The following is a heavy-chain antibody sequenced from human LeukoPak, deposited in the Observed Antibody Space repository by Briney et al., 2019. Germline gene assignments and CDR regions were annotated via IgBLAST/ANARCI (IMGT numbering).Heavy chain of an antibody. V-gene: IGHV3-43*02. CDR3: AKSLESLYYDSTSDAFDI. J-gene: IGHJ3*02. Sequence: GGSLRLSFPASGFTFDDYAMHWVRQAPGKGLEWVSLISGDGGSTYYADSVKGRFTISRDNSKNSLYLQMNSLRTEDTALYYCAKSLESLYYDSTSDAFDIWGQGTMVTVSS. CDR2: ISGDGGST. CDR1: GFTFDDYA. D-gene: IGHD3-22*01.